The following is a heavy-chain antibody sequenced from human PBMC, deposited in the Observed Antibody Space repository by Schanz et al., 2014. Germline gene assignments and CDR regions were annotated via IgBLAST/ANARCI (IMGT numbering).Heavy chain of an antibody. CDR1: GYTFPSYG. CDR3: ARDRWNYEGGIF. Sequence: QVQLVQSGSEVKKPGASVKVSCKASGYTFPSYGISWVRQAPGQGPEWIGRFMPFLGITNLAQKFQDRVTMTADKATSTAYMELSGLRSEDTAMYYCARDRWNYEGGIFWGQGPMVTVSS. CDR2: FMPFLGIT. V-gene: IGHV1-69*04. D-gene: IGHD1-7*01. J-gene: IGHJ3*01.